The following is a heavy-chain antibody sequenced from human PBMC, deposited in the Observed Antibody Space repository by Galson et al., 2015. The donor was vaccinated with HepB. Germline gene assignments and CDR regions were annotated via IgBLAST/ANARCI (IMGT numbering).Heavy chain of an antibody. Sequence: SVKVSCKASGYTFTGYYMHWVRQAPGQGLEWMGWINPNSGGTNYAQKFQGRVTMTRDTSISTAYMELSRLRSDDTAVYYCARARIFYDFWSGYYMGLDAFDIWGQGTMVTVSS. CDR2: INPNSGGT. CDR3: ARARIFYDFWSGYYMGLDAFDI. J-gene: IGHJ3*02. CDR1: GYTFTGYY. V-gene: IGHV1-2*02. D-gene: IGHD3-3*01.